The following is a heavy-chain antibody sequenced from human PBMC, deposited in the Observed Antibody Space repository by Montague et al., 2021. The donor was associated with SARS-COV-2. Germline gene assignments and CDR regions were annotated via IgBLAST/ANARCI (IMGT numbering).Heavy chain of an antibody. CDR3: ARRTYDILTGYDYGMDV. Sequence: PALVKPTQTLTLTYTFSGFSLSTSGMCVSWIRQPPGRALEWLARIDWDDDKYYGTSLKTRLTISKDTSKNQVVLTMTNMDPVDTATYYCARRTYDILTGYDYGMDVWGQGTTVTVAS. D-gene: IGHD3-9*01. J-gene: IGHJ6*02. CDR1: GFSLSTSGMC. V-gene: IGHV2-70*11. CDR2: IDWDDDK.